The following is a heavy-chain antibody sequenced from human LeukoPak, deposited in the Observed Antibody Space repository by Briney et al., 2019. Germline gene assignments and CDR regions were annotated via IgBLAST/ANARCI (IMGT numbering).Heavy chain of an antibody. CDR3: ARDPPYYYDSSAYFGAFDI. CDR2: LSFDGSNK. CDR1: GFTFHNYA. V-gene: IGHV3-30*04. Sequence: PGGSLRLSCAASGFTFHNYAMHWVRQAPGKGLEWVAVLSFDGSNKYYADSVKDRFTISRDDSKNTLYLQMNSLRAEDTAVYYCARDPPYYYDSSAYFGAFDIWGQGTMVTVSS. J-gene: IGHJ3*02. D-gene: IGHD3-22*01.